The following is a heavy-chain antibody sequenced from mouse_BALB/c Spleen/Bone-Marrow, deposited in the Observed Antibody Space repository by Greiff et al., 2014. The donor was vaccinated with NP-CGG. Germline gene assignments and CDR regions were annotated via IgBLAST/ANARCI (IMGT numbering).Heavy chain of an antibody. J-gene: IGHJ3*01. CDR1: GFSFNSYG. Sequence: EVQLVESGGGLVKSAGSLKLSCAASGFSFNSYGMSWVRQTPEKRLEWVATISGGGSYTFYPDSVKGRFTISRDNAKNNLYLQLSSLRSEDTALYYCARHAYYDQTEVSFVYWGQGTLVTVSA. V-gene: IGHV5-9-2*01. CDR3: ARHAYYDQTEVSFVY. D-gene: IGHD2-4*01. CDR2: ISGGGSYT.